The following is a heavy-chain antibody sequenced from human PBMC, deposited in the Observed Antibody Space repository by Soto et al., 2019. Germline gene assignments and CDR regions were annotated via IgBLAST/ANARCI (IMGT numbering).Heavy chain of an antibody. D-gene: IGHD4-17*01. V-gene: IGHV4-59*01. CDR2: IYYSGST. CDR1: GGSISSYY. J-gene: IGHJ3*02. Sequence: SETLSLTCTVSGGSISSYYWSWIRQPPGKGLEWIGYIYYSGSTNYNPSLKSRVTISVDTSKNQFSLKLSSVTAADTAVYYCARVLPAYGDYVYAFDIWGQGTMVTVSS. CDR3: ARVLPAYGDYVYAFDI.